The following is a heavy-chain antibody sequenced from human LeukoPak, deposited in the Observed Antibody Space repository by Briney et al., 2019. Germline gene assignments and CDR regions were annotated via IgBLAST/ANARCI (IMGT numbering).Heavy chain of an antibody. Sequence: SETLSLTCTVSGGSISSGGYYWSWIRQHPGKGLEWIGYIYYSGSTYYNPSLKSRVTISVDTSKNQFSLKLSSVTAADTAVYYCARLHEMTTILDFDYWGQGTLVTVSS. D-gene: IGHD2-21*02. CDR2: IYYSGST. V-gene: IGHV4-31*03. J-gene: IGHJ4*02. CDR1: GGSISSGGYY. CDR3: ARLHEMTTILDFDY.